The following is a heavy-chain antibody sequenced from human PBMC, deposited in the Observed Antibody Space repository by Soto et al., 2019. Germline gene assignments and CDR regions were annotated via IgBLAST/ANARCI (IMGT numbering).Heavy chain of an antibody. CDR3: ARVNDFWSGYYTGRQYDY. V-gene: IGHV3-11*01. D-gene: IGHD3-3*01. CDR2: ISSSGSTL. CDR1: GFTFSDYY. Sequence: QVQLVESGGGLVKPGGSLRLSCAASGFTFSDYYMSWIRQAPGKGLEWVSYISSSGSTLYYADSGKGRFTISRDNAKHSLYRQMKSLRAEDTAVYYCARVNDFWSGYYTGRQYDYWGQGTLVTVSS. J-gene: IGHJ4*02.